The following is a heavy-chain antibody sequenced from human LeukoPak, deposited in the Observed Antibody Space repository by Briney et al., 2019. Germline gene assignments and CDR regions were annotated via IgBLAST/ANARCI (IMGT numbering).Heavy chain of an antibody. Sequence: PSETLSLTCGVSGGSISSSYWWSWVRQPPGKGLEWIGEIYHSGSTNYDPSLKSRVTISVDKSKNQFSLNLSSVTAADTAVYYCAKDGFERGDDTDYMDVWGKGTTVTVSS. D-gene: IGHD3-22*01. V-gene: IGHV4-4*02. CDR2: IYHSGST. CDR3: AKDGFERGDDTDYMDV. J-gene: IGHJ6*03. CDR1: GGSISSSYW.